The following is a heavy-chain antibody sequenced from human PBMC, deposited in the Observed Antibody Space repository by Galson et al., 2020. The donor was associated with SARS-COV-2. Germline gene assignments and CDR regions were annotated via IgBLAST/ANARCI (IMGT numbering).Heavy chain of an antibody. CDR3: ARARFSRGDYYGMDV. V-gene: IGHV3-33*01. J-gene: IGHJ6*02. Sequence: TGGSLRLSCAASGFTFSSYGMHWVRQAPGTGLEWVAVIWYDGSNKYYADSVKGRFTISRDNSKNTLYLQMNSLRAEDTAVYYCARARFSRGDYYGMDVWGQGTTVTVSS. D-gene: IGHD2-2*01. CDR1: GFTFSSYG. CDR2: IWYDGSNK.